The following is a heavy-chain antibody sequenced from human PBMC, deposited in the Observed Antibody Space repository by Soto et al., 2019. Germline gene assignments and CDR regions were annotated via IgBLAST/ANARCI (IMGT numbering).Heavy chain of an antibody. J-gene: IGHJ4*02. CDR3: TTSRNLRWLQLDY. Sequence: EVQLVESGGGLVKPGGSLRLSCAASGFTFSNAWMNWVRQAPGKGLEWVGRIKSKTDGGTTDYAAPVKGRFTISRDDSKNTLYLQMNSLKTEDTAVYYCTTSRNLRWLQLDYWGQGTLVTVSS. D-gene: IGHD5-12*01. V-gene: IGHV3-15*07. CDR2: IKSKTDGGTT. CDR1: GFTFSNAW.